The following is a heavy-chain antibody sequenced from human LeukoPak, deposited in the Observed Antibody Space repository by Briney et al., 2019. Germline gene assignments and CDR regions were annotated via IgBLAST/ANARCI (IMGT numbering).Heavy chain of an antibody. CDR1: GGTFSSYA. Sequence: ASVKVSCKASGGTFSSYAISWVRQAPGQGLEWMGGIIPIFGTANYAQKFQGRVTITADESTSTAYMELSSLRSEDTAVYYCARDPPDDILTGYYRGYFDYWGQGTLVTVSS. CDR3: ARDPPDDILTGYYRGYFDY. J-gene: IGHJ4*02. CDR2: IIPIFGTA. D-gene: IGHD3-9*01. V-gene: IGHV1-69*13.